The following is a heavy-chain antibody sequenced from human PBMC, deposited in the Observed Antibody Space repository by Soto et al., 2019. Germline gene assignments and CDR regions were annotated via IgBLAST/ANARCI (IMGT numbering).Heavy chain of an antibody. D-gene: IGHD6-19*01. CDR1: GFSSSSYW. CDR2: IKQDGSEK. Sequence: PGGSLRLPCAASGFSSSSYWMSWVRQAPGKGLEWVANIKQDGSEKYYVDSVKDRFTISRDNAKNSLYLQMNSLRAEDSAVYYCARVYPGSGWPYHYYGMDVWGQGTTVTVSS. CDR3: ARVYPGSGWPYHYYGMDV. V-gene: IGHV3-7*01. J-gene: IGHJ6*02.